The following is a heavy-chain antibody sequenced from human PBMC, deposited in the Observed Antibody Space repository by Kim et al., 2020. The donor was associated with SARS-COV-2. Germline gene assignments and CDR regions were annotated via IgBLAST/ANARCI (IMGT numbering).Heavy chain of an antibody. CDR2: LRSKTDGGPT. J-gene: IGHJ4*02. CDR1: GISLTNGW. D-gene: IGHD6-19*01. V-gene: IGHV3-15*01. CDR3: PTYTSGYCRD. Sequence: GGSLRLSCATSGISLTNGWMTWVRQAPGKGLEWVVRLRSKTDGGPTDYAAPVKGRFFISRHDSKDTIYLQMTSLKTEDTGIYYCPTYTSGYCRDWGQGTLGTVSS.